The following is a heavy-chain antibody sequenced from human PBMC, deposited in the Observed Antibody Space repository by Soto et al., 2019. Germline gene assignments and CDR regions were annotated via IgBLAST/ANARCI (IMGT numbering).Heavy chain of an antibody. J-gene: IGHJ5*02. CDR2: INYSGST. D-gene: IGHD6-6*01. CDR1: GDSISSYY. CDR3: ARGGLAARKWRWFDP. Sequence: SETLSVTCTVSGDSISSYYWGWIRQPPGKGLEWMGYINYSGSTNYNPSLKSRVTISVDTPKNQVSLKVNSMTAADTAVYYCARGGLAARKWRWFDPWGQGTLVTVSS. V-gene: IGHV4-59*01.